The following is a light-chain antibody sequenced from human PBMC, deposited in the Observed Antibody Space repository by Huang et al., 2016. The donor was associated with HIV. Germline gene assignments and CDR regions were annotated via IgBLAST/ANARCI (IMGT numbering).Light chain of an antibody. CDR3: QQSYSSPVIT. CDR2: TSC. V-gene: IGKV1-39*01. J-gene: IGKJ5*01. Sequence: DIQMTQSPSSLSASVGDRVTITCWASQAFDSFLNWYHQKPGKAPRLLIYTSCTWEGGVPARFSGSGSGTDFTLNISSLQPEDSGSYYCQQSYSSPVITFGQGTRLEIK. CDR1: QAFDSF.